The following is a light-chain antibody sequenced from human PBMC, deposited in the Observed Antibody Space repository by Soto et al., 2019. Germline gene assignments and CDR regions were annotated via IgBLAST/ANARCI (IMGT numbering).Light chain of an antibody. CDR3: LQYNTYPWT. J-gene: IGKJ1*01. CDR2: KVS. V-gene: IGKV1-5*03. CDR1: QSLRTW. Sequence: DIQMTQSPSTLSASIGDRVTITCRASQSLRTWLAWFQQKPGEAPKGLIYKVSYLESGVPPRFDGSGSETEFTLTINGLQPDDFATYYCLQYNTYPWTFGQGTKVDIK.